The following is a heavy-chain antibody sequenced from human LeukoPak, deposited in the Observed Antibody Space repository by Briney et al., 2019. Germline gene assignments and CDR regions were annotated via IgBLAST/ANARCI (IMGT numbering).Heavy chain of an antibody. CDR2: IYYSGST. D-gene: IGHD3-10*01. J-gene: IGHJ6*02. CDR3: ARRPTYYYGSGSLHLDV. Sequence: SATLSLTCTVSGGSISSSSYYWGWIRQPPGKGLEWIGSIYYSGSTYYNPSLKSRVTMSVDTSKNQFSLKLSSVTAADTAVYYCARRPTYYYGSGSLHLDVWGQGTTVTVSS. V-gene: IGHV4-39*01. CDR1: GGSISSSSYY.